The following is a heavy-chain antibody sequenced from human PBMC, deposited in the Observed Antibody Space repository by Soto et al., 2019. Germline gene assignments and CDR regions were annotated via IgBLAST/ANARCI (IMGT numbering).Heavy chain of an antibody. CDR1: GGTFSSYA. J-gene: IGHJ5*02. CDR2: IIPIFGTA. CDR3: ARDEIAVAGMRGST. Sequence: SVKVSCKASGGTFSSYAISWVRQAPGQGLEWMGGIIPIFGTADYAQKFQGRVTITADESTSTAYMELSSLRSEDTAVYYCARDEIAVAGMRGSTWGQGTLVTVSS. D-gene: IGHD6-19*01. V-gene: IGHV1-69*13.